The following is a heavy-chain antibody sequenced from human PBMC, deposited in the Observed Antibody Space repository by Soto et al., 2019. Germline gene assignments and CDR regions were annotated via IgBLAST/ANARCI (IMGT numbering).Heavy chain of an antibody. CDR3: ARDTSGTY. CDR1: GDSISSYY. Sequence: QVQLQESGPGLVKPSETLSLTCTVSGDSISSYYWCWIRQPPGKGLEWIGYIYYSGSSNYNPSLKSRVTMSVDTTKNQFSLKLSSVTAADTAVYYCARDTSGTYWGQGTLVTVSS. V-gene: IGHV4-59*01. CDR2: IYYSGSS. D-gene: IGHD1-26*01. J-gene: IGHJ4*02.